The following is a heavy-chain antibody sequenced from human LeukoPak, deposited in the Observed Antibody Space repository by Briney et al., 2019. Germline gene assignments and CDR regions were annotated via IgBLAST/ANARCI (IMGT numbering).Heavy chain of an antibody. Sequence: ASVKVSCKASGYTFTTYAIHWVRQAPGQRLEWMGWINVGNANTKYSQKLQGRVTITRNTSASTAYMELSTLRSEDTAVYYCARVPYYYDNNWFDPWGQGTLVTVSS. V-gene: IGHV1-3*01. CDR3: ARVPYYYDNNWFDP. D-gene: IGHD3-22*01. CDR2: INVGNANT. CDR1: GYTFTTYA. J-gene: IGHJ5*02.